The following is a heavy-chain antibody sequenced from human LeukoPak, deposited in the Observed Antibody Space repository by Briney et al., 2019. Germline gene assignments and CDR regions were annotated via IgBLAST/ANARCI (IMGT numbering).Heavy chain of an antibody. J-gene: IGHJ6*02. V-gene: IGHV3-74*01. CDR1: GFTFSSYW. CDR3: ARGMYGDSVGMDV. D-gene: IGHD2-21*02. CDR2: MNSDGSTI. Sequence: PGGSLRLSCAASGFTFSSYWMYWVRQAPGKGLMWVSRMNSDGSTIRYADSVKGRFTISRDNAKNTLYLQMNSLRVEDTAVYYCARGMYGDSVGMDVWGQGTTVTVSS.